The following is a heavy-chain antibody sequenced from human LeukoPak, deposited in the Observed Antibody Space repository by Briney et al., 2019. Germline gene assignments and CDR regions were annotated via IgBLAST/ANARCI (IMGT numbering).Heavy chain of an antibody. CDR2: INHSGST. J-gene: IGHJ2*01. Sequence: SETLSLTCAVYGGSFSGYYWSWIRQPPGKGLEWIGEINHSGSTNYNPFLKSRVTISVDTSKNQFSLKLSSVTAADTAVYYCARGPHDILTGYYFLPSDWYFDLWGRGTLVTVSS. CDR3: ARGPHDILTGYYFLPSDWYFDL. V-gene: IGHV4-34*01. D-gene: IGHD3-9*01. CDR1: GGSFSGYY.